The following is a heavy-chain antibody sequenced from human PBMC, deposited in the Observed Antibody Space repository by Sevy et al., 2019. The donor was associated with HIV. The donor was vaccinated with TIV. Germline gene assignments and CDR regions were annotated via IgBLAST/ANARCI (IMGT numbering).Heavy chain of an antibody. CDR3: ARAVFSTSGTYYFDY. D-gene: IGHD5-12*01. J-gene: IGHJ4*02. CDR2: IYNKGNTDYNT. CDR1: GASITTNY. Sequence: SETLSLTCIVSGASITTNYWSWIRQPAGKGLELIGRIYNKGNTDYNTNYNPSLESRVSMSIDTSKNQFSLNLGSVTVADTAVYYCARAVFSTSGTYYFDYWGQGTLVTVSS. V-gene: IGHV4-4*07.